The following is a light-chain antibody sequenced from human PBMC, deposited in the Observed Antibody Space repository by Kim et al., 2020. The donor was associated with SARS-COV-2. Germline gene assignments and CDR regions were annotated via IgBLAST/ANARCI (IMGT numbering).Light chain of an antibody. CDR2: GAS. CDR3: QQYDPSFPYT. J-gene: IGKJ2*01. V-gene: IGKV3-20*01. Sequence: EIVLTQSPGTLSLSPGERATLSCRTSETISSDYVAWYRHKPGQAPRLLICGASTRATGIPERFSGSGSGTDFTLTISRLEPEDFAVYYCQQYDPSFPYTFGQGTKLEI. CDR1: ETISSDY.